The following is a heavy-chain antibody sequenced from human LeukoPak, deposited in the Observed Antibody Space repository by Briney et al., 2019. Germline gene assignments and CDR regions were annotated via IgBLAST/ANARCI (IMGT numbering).Heavy chain of an antibody. CDR1: GGSISSSSYY. D-gene: IGHD4-17*01. Sequence: KASETLSLTCTVSGGSISSSSYYWGWIRQPPGKGLEWIGEINHSGSTNYNPSLKSRVTISVDTSKNQFSLKLSSVTAADTAVYYCARGRLTTNYDYGMDVWGQGTTVTVSS. CDR2: INHSGST. V-gene: IGHV4-39*07. CDR3: ARGRLTTNYDYGMDV. J-gene: IGHJ6*02.